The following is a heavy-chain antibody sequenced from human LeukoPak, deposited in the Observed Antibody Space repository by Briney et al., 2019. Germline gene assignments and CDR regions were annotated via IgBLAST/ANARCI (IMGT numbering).Heavy chain of an antibody. CDR3: ASDMIVVVITPGGFDY. CDR1: GGSISTSSYY. CDR2: IFYRGST. Sequence: SETLSLTCTVTGGSISTSSYYWGWIRQSPGKGLEWIGNIFYRGSTYYNPFFMGRVTILRDTSKNQFSLKLGSVTAADTAVYYCASDMIVVVITPGGFDYWGQGTLVTVSS. V-gene: IGHV4-39*07. J-gene: IGHJ4*02. D-gene: IGHD3-22*01.